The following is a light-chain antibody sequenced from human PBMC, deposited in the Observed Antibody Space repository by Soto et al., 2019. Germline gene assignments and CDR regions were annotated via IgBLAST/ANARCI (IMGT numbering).Light chain of an antibody. CDR3: SSYTSRSTRDYV. Sequence: QSALTQPASVSGSPGQSITISCTGTSSDVGGYNYVSWYQQHPGKAPKLMIYEVSNRPSGVSNRFSGSKSGNTASLTISGLNAEDEADYYCSSYTSRSTRDYVFGSGTKLTVL. CDR2: EVS. J-gene: IGLJ1*01. V-gene: IGLV2-14*01. CDR1: SSDVGGYNY.